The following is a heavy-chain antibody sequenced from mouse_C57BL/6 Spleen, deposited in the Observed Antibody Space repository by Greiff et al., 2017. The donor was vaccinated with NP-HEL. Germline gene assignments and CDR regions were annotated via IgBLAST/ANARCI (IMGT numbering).Heavy chain of an antibody. CDR1: GYTFTSYW. CDR2: IDPNSGGT. V-gene: IGHV1-72*01. CDR3: ARGGSYYDGSSWYFDV. J-gene: IGHJ1*03. Sequence: QVQLKQPGAELVKPGASVKLSCKASGYTFTSYWMHWVKQRPGRGLEWIGRIDPNSGGTKYNEKFKSKATLTVDKPSSTAYMQLSSLTSEDSAVYYCARGGSYYDGSSWYFDVWGTGTTVTVSS. D-gene: IGHD1-1*01.